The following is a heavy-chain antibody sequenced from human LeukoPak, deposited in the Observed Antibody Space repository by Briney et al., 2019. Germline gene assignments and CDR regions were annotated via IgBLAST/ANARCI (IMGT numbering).Heavy chain of an antibody. Sequence: ASVKVSCEXSGYTFTSYDINWVRQTTGQGLEWMGWMNPNSGNTGYAQKFQGRVTMTRNTSISTAYMELSSLRSEDTAVYYCATRPMVRGVATAVDYWGQGTLVTVSS. D-gene: IGHD3-10*01. J-gene: IGHJ4*02. CDR3: ATRPMVRGVATAVDY. V-gene: IGHV1-8*01. CDR1: GYTFTSYD. CDR2: MNPNSGNT.